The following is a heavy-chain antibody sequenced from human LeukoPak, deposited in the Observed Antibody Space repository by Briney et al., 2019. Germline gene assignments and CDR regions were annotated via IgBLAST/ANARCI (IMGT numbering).Heavy chain of an antibody. D-gene: IGHD6-13*01. V-gene: IGHV3-21*01. CDR3: ASDSSSWHYFDY. CDR2: ISSSSYI. Sequence: GGSLRLSCAASGFTFSSYSMNWVRQAPGKGLEWVSSISSSSYIYYADSVKGRFTISRDNAKNSLYLQMNSLRAEDTAVYYCASDSSSWHYFDYWGQGTLVTVSS. CDR1: GFTFSSYS. J-gene: IGHJ4*02.